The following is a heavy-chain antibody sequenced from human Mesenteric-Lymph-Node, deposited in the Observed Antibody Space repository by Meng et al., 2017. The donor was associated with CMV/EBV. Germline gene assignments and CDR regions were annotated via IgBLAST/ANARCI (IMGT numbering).Heavy chain of an antibody. Sequence: FTSYGISWVRQDPGQRLEWMGWISAYNGNTNCAQKLQGRVTMTTDTSTSTAYMELRSLRSDDTAVYYCARGGYCSSTSCLRVGSIDYWGQGTLVTVSS. J-gene: IGHJ4*02. CDR2: ISAYNGNT. CDR1: FTSYG. V-gene: IGHV1-18*01. CDR3: ARGGYCSSTSCLRVGSIDY. D-gene: IGHD2-2*01.